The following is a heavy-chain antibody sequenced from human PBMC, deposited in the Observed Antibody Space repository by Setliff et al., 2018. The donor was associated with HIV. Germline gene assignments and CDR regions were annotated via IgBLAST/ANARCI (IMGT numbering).Heavy chain of an antibody. J-gene: IGHJ3*02. D-gene: IGHD2-2*01. V-gene: IGHV4-4*07. CDR3: ARESGEVPAFLFDI. CDR2: IYGSGIT. Sequence: SETLSLTCTVSGGSITNHYWSWIRQPAGKGLEWIGRIYGSGITSYNPSLQRPVTMSVDTSKNQFSLRLNFVTAADTAVYFCARESGEVPAFLFDIWGQGNMVTVSS. CDR1: GGSITNHY.